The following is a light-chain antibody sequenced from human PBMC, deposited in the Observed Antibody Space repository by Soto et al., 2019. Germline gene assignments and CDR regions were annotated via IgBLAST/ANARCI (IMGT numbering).Light chain of an antibody. CDR3: SSYTSSSTLLYV. J-gene: IGLJ1*01. CDR2: DVS. CDR1: SSDVGGYNY. V-gene: IGLV2-14*01. Sequence: QSALPQPASGSGSPGQSITSSCTGTSSDVGGYNYVSWYQQHPGKAPKLMIYDVSNRPSGVSNRFSGYKSGNTASLTISGLQAEYEADYYCSSYTSSSTLLYVFGTGTKLTVL.